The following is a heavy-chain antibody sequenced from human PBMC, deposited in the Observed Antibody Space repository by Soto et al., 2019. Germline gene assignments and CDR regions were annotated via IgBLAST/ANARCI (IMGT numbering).Heavy chain of an antibody. V-gene: IGHV1-69*13. J-gene: IGHJ3*02. D-gene: IGHD6-19*01. CDR1: GDTFSSYA. Sequence: SVKVSCKASGDTFSSYAISWVRQAPGQGLEWMGGIIPIFGTANYAQKFQGRVTITADESTSTAYMELSSLRSEDTAVYYCARGGAVAGGAFDIWGQGTMVTVSS. CDR3: ARGGAVAGGAFDI. CDR2: IIPIFGTA.